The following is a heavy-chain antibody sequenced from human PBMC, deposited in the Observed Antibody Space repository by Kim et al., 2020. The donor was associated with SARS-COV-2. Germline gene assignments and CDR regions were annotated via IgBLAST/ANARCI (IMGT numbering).Heavy chain of an antibody. J-gene: IGHJ6*02. Sequence: AQKLQGRVTMTTDTSTSTAYMELRSLRSDDTAVYYCARVIGLLNLYGMDVWGQGTTVTVSS. CDR3: ARVIGLLNLYGMDV. D-gene: IGHD2-15*01. V-gene: IGHV1-18*01.